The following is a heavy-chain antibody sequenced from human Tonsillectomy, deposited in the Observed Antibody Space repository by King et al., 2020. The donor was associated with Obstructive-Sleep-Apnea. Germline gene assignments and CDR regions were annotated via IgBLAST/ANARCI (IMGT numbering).Heavy chain of an antibody. CDR3: TRESASGGRYFDY. CDR1: GFTFSSYW. J-gene: IGHJ4*02. V-gene: IGHV3-74*01. Sequence: VQLVESGGGLVQPGGSLRLSCAASGFTFSSYWMHWVRQAPGKGLVWVSRINSDGGVTNYAESVKGRFTISRDNAKNTLFLQMNSLRAEDTAVYYCTRESASGGRYFDYWGQGTLVTVSS. D-gene: IGHD6-19*01. CDR2: INSDGGVT.